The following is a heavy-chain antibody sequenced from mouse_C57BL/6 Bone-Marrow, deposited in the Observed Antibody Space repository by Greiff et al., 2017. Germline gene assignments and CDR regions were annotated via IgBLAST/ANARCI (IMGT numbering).Heavy chain of an antibody. D-gene: IGHD1-1*01. CDR2: IDPEDGET. J-gene: IGHJ2*01. CDR3: TRSLIYYGTNY. V-gene: IGHV14-2*01. CDR1: GFNIKDYY. Sequence: EVKLVESGAELVKPGASVKLSCTASGFNIKDYYIHWVKQRTEQGLEWIGRIDPEDGETKYAPKFQDKATITADTSSNTAYLQRSSLTSEDTAVYYCTRSLIYYGTNYWGQGTTLTVSS.